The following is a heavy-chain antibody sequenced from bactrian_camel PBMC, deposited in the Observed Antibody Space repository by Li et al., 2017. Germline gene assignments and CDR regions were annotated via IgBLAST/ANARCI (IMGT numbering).Heavy chain of an antibody. CDR3: AADHKPRSNCPSPADFGY. J-gene: IGHJ6*01. V-gene: IGHV3-3*01. CDR1: GYTYTGKP. D-gene: IGHD8*01. Sequence: HVQLVESGGGSVQAGGSLKLSCEMSGYTYTGKPCMGWFRQAPGKEREEVAEIRAGGAARYLVDSVKGRFTISRDNAKNTMTLQMDNLKPEDTGMYYCAADHKPRSNCPSPADFGYWGQGTQVTVS. CDR2: IRAGGAAR.